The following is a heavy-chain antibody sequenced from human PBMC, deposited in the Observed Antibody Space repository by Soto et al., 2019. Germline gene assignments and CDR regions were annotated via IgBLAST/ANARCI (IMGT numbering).Heavy chain of an antibody. Sequence: QVQLQESGPGLVKPSGTLSLTCGVFGDSISSSHWWSWVRQPPGKGLEWIGEIYHNGNTNYNPSLRSRVIMSVDKSKNQVSLKLSSVTAADTAIYYCAGDRVAVAGTEFDFWGQGILVTVSS. CDR1: GDSISSSHW. D-gene: IGHD6-19*01. V-gene: IGHV4-4*02. J-gene: IGHJ4*02. CDR3: AGDRVAVAGTEFDF. CDR2: IYHNGNT.